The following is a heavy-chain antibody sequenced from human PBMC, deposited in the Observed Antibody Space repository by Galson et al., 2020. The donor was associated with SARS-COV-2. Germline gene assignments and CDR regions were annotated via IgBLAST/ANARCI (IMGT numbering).Heavy chain of an antibody. CDR3: ARGGDDYYGSSGYKVG. V-gene: IGHV4-4*02. D-gene: IGHD3-22*01. Sequence: SETLSLTCAVSGGSISSSNWWSWVRQPPGKGLEWIGEIYHSGSTNYNPSLKSRVTISVDKSKNQFSLKLSSVTAADTAVYYCARGGDDYYGSSGYKVGWGQGSLVTVSS. J-gene: IGHJ4*02. CDR2: IYHSGST. CDR1: GGSISSSNW.